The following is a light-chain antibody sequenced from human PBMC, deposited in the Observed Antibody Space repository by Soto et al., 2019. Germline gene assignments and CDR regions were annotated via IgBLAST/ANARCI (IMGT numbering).Light chain of an antibody. CDR3: QQYADWPRT. J-gene: IGKJ1*01. CDR2: GAS. CDR1: ESVRTS. V-gene: IGKV3-15*01. Sequence: EVVLTQSPATLSVSPGERATLSCRASESVRTSLAWYQQKPGRSPSLLIFGASTRATGLPPRFSGSGSGEEFTLTISSLQSEDFAVYYCQQYADWPRTFGQGTKLEFK.